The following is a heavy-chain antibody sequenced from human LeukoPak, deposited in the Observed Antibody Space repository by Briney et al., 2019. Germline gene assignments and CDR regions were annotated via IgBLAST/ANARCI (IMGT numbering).Heavy chain of an antibody. J-gene: IGHJ4*02. CDR1: GFTFSSYS. CDR2: ISSSSSYI. Sequence: GGSLRLSCAASGFTFSSYSMNWVRQAPGKGLEWVSSISSSSSYIYYADSVKGRFTISRDNAKNSLCLQMNSLRAEDTAVYYCARVPSTVTTRPDDYWGQGTLVTVSS. D-gene: IGHD4-17*01. CDR3: ARVPSTVTTRPDDY. V-gene: IGHV3-21*01.